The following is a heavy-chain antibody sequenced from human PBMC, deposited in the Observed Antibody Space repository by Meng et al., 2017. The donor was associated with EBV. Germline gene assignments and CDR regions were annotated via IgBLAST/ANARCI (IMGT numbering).Heavy chain of an antibody. CDR3: ARDGRLYDTPSPFDY. Sequence: VQLVQAGAEVKKPGAAVKVSCKASGYTFTSYGISWVRQAPGQGLEWMGWISAYNGNTNYAQKLQGRVTMTTDTSTSTAYMELRSLRSDDTAVYYCARDGRLYDTPSPFDYWGQGTLVTVSS. CDR1: GYTFTSYG. V-gene: IGHV1-18*01. J-gene: IGHJ4*02. CDR2: ISAYNGNT. D-gene: IGHD3-22*01.